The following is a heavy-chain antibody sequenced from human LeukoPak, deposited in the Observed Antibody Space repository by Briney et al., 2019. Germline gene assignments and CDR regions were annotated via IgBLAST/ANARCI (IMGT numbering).Heavy chain of an antibody. D-gene: IGHD6-19*01. CDR3: ARRYSSGWYTYAEYFQN. CDR2: IDPSDSFT. Sequence: GESLKISCKGSGYSFTSYWISWVRQMPGKGLEWMGRIDPSDSFTNYSPSFQGHVTISVDKSTSTAYLQWSSLKASDTAMYYCARRYSSGWYTYAEYFQNWGQGALVTVSS. V-gene: IGHV5-10-1*01. J-gene: IGHJ1*01. CDR1: GYSFTSYW.